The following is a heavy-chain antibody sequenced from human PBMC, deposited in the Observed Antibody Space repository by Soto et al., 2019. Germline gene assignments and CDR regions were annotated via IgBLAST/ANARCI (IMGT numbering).Heavy chain of an antibody. CDR1: GYIFKNYA. CDR2: IIPVFGTP. J-gene: IGHJ4*02. Sequence: QVQLVQSGAEVKETGSSVKVSCKSSGYIFKNYAVTWLRQAPGQGLEWMGGIIPVFGTPDYSQKFRGRVTITADEPTSTVYMELRSLTSEDTAVYYCAWHLYDYVWGSYRHWGQGTLVTVSS. V-gene: IGHV1-69*01. D-gene: IGHD3-16*02. CDR3: AWHLYDYVWGSYRH.